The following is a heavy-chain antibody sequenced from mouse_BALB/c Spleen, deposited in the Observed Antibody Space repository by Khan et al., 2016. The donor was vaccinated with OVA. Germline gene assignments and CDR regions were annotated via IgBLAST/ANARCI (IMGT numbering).Heavy chain of an antibody. Sequence: QVHLQQPGAELVKPGASVKISCKASGYSFTSYYMYWVKQRPGQGLEWIGGINPSNGGTHFNEKFKSKATLTVDKSSSTANMQLSSLTSEDSAVYYCARSGYGNPFAFWGQGTLVTVSA. V-gene: IGHV1S81*02. CDR3: ARSGYGNPFAF. CDR1: GYSFTSYY. J-gene: IGHJ3*01. D-gene: IGHD2-1*01. CDR2: INPSNGGT.